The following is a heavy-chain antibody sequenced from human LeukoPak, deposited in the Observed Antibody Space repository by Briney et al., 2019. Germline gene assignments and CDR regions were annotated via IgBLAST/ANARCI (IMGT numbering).Heavy chain of an antibody. V-gene: IGHV4-59*01. CDR2: IYYSGST. Sequence: SETLSLTGTVSGGSISSYYWSWIRQPPGKGLEWIGYIYYSGSTNYNPSLKSRVTISVDTSKNQFSLKLSSVTAADTAVYYCAREVGATADGAFDIWGQGTMVTVSS. CDR1: GGSISSYY. J-gene: IGHJ3*02. CDR3: AREVGATADGAFDI. D-gene: IGHD1-26*01.